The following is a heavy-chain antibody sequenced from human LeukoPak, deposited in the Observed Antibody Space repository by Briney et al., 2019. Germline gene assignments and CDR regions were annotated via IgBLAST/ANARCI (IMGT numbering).Heavy chain of an antibody. CDR3: AREQMGFDY. Sequence: SETLSLTCDISGDSVSSNSAAWTWIRQSPSRGLEWLGRTYYRSKWFYEYGLSVKSRITFKSDTSKNQFFLQLNSVTPEDTAVYYCAREQMGFDYWGQGTLVTVSS. J-gene: IGHJ4*02. D-gene: IGHD2-8*01. CDR2: TYYRSKWFY. CDR1: GDSVSSNSAA. V-gene: IGHV6-1*01.